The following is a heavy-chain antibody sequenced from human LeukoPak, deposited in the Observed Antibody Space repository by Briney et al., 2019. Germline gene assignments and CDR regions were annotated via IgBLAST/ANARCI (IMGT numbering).Heavy chain of an antibody. V-gene: IGHV3-21*01. D-gene: IGHD5-12*01. CDR3: VRDYLSGYAYDAFDI. CDR1: GFTFSSHN. J-gene: IGHJ3*02. Sequence: GGSLRLSCAAAGFTFSSHNMNWVRQAPGRGLEWVSCISSSSSYIYYADSVKGRFTISRDNAKNSLYLQMNSLRAEDTAVCYCVRDYLSGYAYDAFDIWGQGTLVTVSS. CDR2: ISSSSSYI.